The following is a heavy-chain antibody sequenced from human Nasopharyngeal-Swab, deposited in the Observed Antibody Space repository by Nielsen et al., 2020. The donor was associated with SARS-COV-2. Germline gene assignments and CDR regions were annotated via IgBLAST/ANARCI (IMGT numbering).Heavy chain of an antibody. J-gene: IGHJ4*02. D-gene: IGHD3-3*01. CDR1: RGSMRSYY. CDR2: IHHSGST. V-gene: IGHV4-59*01. CDR3: ARGRDGYYDPFDY. Sequence: SETLSLTCTVPRGSMRSYYWNWIRQSPGKGLEWIGYIHHSGSTNYNPSLKSRVTISVDTSKNQFSLKLSSATAADTAMYYCARGRDGYYDPFDYWGQGALVTVSS.